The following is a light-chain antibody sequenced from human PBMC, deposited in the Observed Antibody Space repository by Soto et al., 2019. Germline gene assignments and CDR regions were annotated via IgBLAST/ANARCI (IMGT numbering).Light chain of an antibody. Sequence: QSALTQPASVAGSRGQSITISCTGVSGDVGNYNLVSWYQQYPGKAPTLIIYDDNRRPSGVSNRFSGSTSGDTASLTISGLQAEDEADYYCCLYVGSGTLFGGGIQLTVL. CDR2: DDN. V-gene: IGLV2-23*01. J-gene: IGLJ7*01. CDR3: CLYVGSGTL. CDR1: SGDVGNYNL.